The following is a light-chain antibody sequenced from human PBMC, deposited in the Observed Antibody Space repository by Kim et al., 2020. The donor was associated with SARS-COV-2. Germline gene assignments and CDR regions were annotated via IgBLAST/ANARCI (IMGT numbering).Light chain of an antibody. CDR3: MQGTHWPYS. Sequence: PAAITRRSPHSLEQSAVNPFLIWFNQTPGQSPWRLIYKVFNRDSGVPGSFRGSGSGTRFPLRIRRVEAGDVGVYYCMQGTHWPYSFGQGPRLEI. V-gene: IGKV2-30*02. J-gene: IGKJ2*01. CDR1: HSLEQSAVNPF. CDR2: KVF.